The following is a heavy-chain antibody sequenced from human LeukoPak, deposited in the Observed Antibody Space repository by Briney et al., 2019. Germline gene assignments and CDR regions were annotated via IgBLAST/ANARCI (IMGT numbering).Heavy chain of an antibody. Sequence: PGGSLRLSCAASGFTFSNYWIHWVRQAPGKGLVWVSRIDNAGSITTYADSVKGRFTISRDNSKNTLYLQMNSLRAEDTAVYYCAKDTIQEPTLRYFDWLLYAPDYWGQGTLVTVSS. CDR3: AKDTIQEPTLRYFDWLLYAPDY. J-gene: IGHJ4*02. CDR1: GFTFSNYW. D-gene: IGHD3-9*01. V-gene: IGHV3-74*03. CDR2: IDNAGSIT.